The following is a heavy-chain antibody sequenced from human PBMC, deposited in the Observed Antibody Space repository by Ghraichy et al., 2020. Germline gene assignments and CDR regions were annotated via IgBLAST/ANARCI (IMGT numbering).Heavy chain of an antibody. J-gene: IGHJ6*02. CDR1: GFTFSDYA. CDR3: ARGHTNSRKCDQLDV. D-gene: IGHD1-1*01. Sequence: GGSLRLSCAASGFTFSDYAMHWVRQAPGKELESVAIIRMNGRWSYYADSVKGRFTISRDNSKNMLYLQMDSLRLEDMAVYYCARGHTNSRKCDQLDVWGQGTMATV. CDR2: IRMNGRWS. V-gene: IGHV3-64*02.